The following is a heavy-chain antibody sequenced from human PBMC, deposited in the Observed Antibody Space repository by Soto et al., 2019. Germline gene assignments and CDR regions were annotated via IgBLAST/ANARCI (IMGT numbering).Heavy chain of an antibody. D-gene: IGHD2-2*01. CDR3: AKNERYCTNTTCPPYYGIDV. Sequence: EVQLLETGGGSVQPGGSLRLSCAVSGFNVRNYEMNWVRQVPGKGLEWISKISGSNNNIYYADSVKGRFTISRDNANNLLFLQMHSLRAEDTAVYYCAKNERYCTNTTCPPYYGIDVWGQGTTVTVSS. CDR2: ISGSNNNI. V-gene: IGHV3-48*03. J-gene: IGHJ6*02. CDR1: GFNVRNYE.